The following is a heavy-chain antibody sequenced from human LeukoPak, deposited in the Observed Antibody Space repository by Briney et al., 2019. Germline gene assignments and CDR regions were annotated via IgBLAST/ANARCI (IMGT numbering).Heavy chain of an antibody. CDR1: GFTFSTYI. D-gene: IGHD1-20*01. CDR2: IGTSTSYI. V-gene: IGHV3-21*04. J-gene: IGHJ4*02. CDR3: VKETSLTGAGDC. Sequence: GGSLRLSCAASGFTFSTYIMNWVRQTPGKGLEWVSSIGTSTSYIYYADSVKGRFTISRDNSRNTLYLQMNNLRADDTAVYFCVKETSLTGAGDCWGQGILVTVSS.